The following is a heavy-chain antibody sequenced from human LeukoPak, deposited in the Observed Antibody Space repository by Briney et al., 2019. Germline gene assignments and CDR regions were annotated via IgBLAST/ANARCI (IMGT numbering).Heavy chain of an antibody. V-gene: IGHV1-2*02. Sequence: ASVKVSCKASGYTFTSYGITWVRQAPGQGLEWMGWINPNRGGTNYAQKFQGRVTMTRDTSITTAYMELSRLTSDDTAVYYCARANSGDDDELDYWGQGTLVTVSS. J-gene: IGHJ4*02. CDR1: GYTFTSYG. D-gene: IGHD5-12*01. CDR2: INPNRGGT. CDR3: ARANSGDDDELDY.